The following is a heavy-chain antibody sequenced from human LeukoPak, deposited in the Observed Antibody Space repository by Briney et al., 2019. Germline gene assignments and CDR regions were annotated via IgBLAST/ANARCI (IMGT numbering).Heavy chain of an antibody. CDR2: INHSGST. Sequence: PSETLSLTCAVYGGFFSGYYWSWIRQPPGKGLEWIGGINHSGSTNYNPSLKSRVTVSVDTSKNQFSLKLSSVTAADTAVYYCAGHHPRNTVDFWGQGTLVTVSS. D-gene: IGHD2/OR15-2a*01. CDR1: GGFFSGYY. V-gene: IGHV4-34*01. J-gene: IGHJ4*02. CDR3: AGHHPRNTVDF.